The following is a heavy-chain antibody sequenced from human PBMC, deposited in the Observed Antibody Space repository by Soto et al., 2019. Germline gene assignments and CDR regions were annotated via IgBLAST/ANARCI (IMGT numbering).Heavy chain of an antibody. Sequence: GSLRLSCAASGFTFSDYYMSWIRQAPGKGLEWVSYISSSGGTIYYADSVKGRFTISRDNAKNSLYLQMSSLRAEDTAVYYCARGSRDYDFWSGHDAFDIWGQGTMVTVSS. D-gene: IGHD3-3*01. J-gene: IGHJ3*02. V-gene: IGHV3-11*04. CDR2: ISSSGGTI. CDR3: ARGSRDYDFWSGHDAFDI. CDR1: GFTFSDYY.